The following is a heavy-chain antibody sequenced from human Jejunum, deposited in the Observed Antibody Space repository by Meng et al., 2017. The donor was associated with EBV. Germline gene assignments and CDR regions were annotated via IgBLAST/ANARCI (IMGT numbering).Heavy chain of an antibody. CDR2: ISVKNGEA. V-gene: IGHV1-18*01. CDR3: ARYVPNGSFWYFDF. J-gene: IGHJ2*01. D-gene: IGHD6-13*01. CDR1: GYIFTNYD. Sequence: HVQRVQAGADAKEPGAAMKVSCKASGYIFTNYDISWVRQAPGQGLEWMGWISVKNGEAKYPQNFQGRVTMTTDTTTSTAYMELRSLTSDDTAVYYCARYVPNGSFWYFDFWGRGTLVTVSS.